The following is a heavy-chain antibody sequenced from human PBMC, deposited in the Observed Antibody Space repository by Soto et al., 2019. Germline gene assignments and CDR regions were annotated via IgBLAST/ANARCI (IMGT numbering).Heavy chain of an antibody. J-gene: IGHJ4*02. D-gene: IGHD1-26*01. CDR2: IHAGVTTT. Sequence: WGPLSHSSSASGFTFANYIRNWIRQFQGKGLEWVSAIHAGVTTTFYADSVKGRFTISRDDSKNTLYLQMNSLRAEDTAVYYCAKGPRSLWGQGTLVTVSS. CDR3: AKGPRSL. V-gene: IGHV3-23*01. CDR1: GFTFANYI.